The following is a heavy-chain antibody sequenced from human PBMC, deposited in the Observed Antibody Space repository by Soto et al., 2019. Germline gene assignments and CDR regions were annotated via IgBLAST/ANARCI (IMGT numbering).Heavy chain of an antibody. D-gene: IGHD1-1*01. CDR1: GYTFTGYY. CDR3: AREVQLGGTPVY. Sequence: ASVNVSCKASGYTFTGYYMHWVRQAPGQGLEWMGWINPNSGGTNYAQKFQGRVTMTRDTSISTAYMELSRLRSDDTAVYYCAREVQLGGTPVYWGEGNMVRVSP. J-gene: IGHJ4*02. CDR2: INPNSGGT. V-gene: IGHV1-2*02.